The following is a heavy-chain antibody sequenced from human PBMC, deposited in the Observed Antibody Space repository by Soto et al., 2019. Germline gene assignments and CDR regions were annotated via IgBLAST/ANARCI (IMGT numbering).Heavy chain of an antibody. CDR1: GFSFSHAW. CDR2: ISSRVHGATA. V-gene: IGHV3-15*01. CDR3: TTRGNYYYYYGIDA. Sequence: GGSLRLSCAAAGFSFSHAWMTWVRQAPGKGLEWVGHISSRVHGATADYAAPVKGRFTISRDDSESTLYLEMNSLKTEDTGIYYCTTRGNYYYYYGIDAWGQGTTVTVSS. J-gene: IGHJ6*02. D-gene: IGHD3-10*01.